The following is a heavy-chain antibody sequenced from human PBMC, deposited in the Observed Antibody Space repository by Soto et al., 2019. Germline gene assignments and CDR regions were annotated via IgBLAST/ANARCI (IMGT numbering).Heavy chain of an antibody. Sequence: GGSLRLSCAASGFTFSSYAMSWVRQAPGKGLEWVSAVSGSGGSTFNADSVKGRFTISRDNSKNTLFLQMNSLRDEDTAVYYCAKHYCSGGRCYGQYAFDIWGQGTMVTFSS. CDR2: VSGSGGST. CDR1: GFTFSSYA. J-gene: IGHJ3*02. D-gene: IGHD2-15*01. V-gene: IGHV3-23*01. CDR3: AKHYCSGGRCYGQYAFDI.